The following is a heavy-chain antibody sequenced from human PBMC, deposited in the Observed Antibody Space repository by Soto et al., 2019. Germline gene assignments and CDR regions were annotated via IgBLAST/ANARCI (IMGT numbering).Heavy chain of an antibody. Sequence: SETLSLTCTVSGGSISSYYWSWIRQPPGKGLEWIGYIYYSGSTNYNPSPKSRVTISVDTSKNQFSLKLSSVTAADTAVYYCARVGRYCSSTSCWYNWFDPWGQGTLVTVSS. J-gene: IGHJ5*01. D-gene: IGHD2-2*01. V-gene: IGHV4-59*01. CDR2: IYYSGST. CDR3: ARVGRYCSSTSCWYNWFDP. CDR1: GGSISSYY.